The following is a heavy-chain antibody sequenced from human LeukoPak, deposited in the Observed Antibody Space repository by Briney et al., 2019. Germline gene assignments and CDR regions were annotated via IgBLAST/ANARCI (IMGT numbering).Heavy chain of an antibody. D-gene: IGHD2-2*01. CDR2: IIPIFGTA. CDR1: GGTFSSYV. Sequence: SVKVSCKASGGTFSSYVISWVRQAPGQGLEWMGGIIPIFGTANYAQKFQGRVTITADESTSTAYMELSSLRSEDTAVYYCARALLRYCSSTSCYWFDPWGQGTLVTVSS. CDR3: ARALLRYCSSTSCYWFDP. J-gene: IGHJ5*02. V-gene: IGHV1-69*13.